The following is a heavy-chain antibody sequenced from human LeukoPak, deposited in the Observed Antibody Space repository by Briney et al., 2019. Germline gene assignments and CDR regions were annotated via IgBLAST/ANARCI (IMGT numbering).Heavy chain of an antibody. CDR1: GGSFSGYY. CDR3: ARHSYYYGSGKGTRYFDY. J-gene: IGHJ4*02. Sequence: SETLSLTCAVYGGSFSGYYWSWIRQPPGKGLEWIGEINHSGSTNYNPSLKSRVTISVDTSKNQFSLKLSSVTAADTAVYYCARHSYYYGSGKGTRYFDYWGQGTLVTVSS. D-gene: IGHD3-10*01. CDR2: INHSGST. V-gene: IGHV4-34*01.